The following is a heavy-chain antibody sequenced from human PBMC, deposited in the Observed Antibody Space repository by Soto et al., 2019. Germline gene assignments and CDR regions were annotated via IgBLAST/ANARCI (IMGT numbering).Heavy chain of an antibody. CDR1: GGSISSNY. J-gene: IGHJ4*02. Sequence: SETLSLTCTASGGSISSNYWTWIRQPPGKGLEWIGYVYNSGSTNYNPSLKSRVTISEDTSKSQFSLKVNSMTAADTTVYYCARYRREAVAGYTLDNWGQGILVTVSS. CDR3: ARYRREAVAGYTLDN. D-gene: IGHD6-13*01. V-gene: IGHV4-59*01. CDR2: VYNSGST.